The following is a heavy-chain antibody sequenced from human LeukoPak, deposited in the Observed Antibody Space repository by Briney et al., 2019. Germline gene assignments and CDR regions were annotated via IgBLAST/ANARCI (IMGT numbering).Heavy chain of an antibody. CDR2: ISYDGSNK. J-gene: IGHJ6*02. Sequence: GGSLRLSCAASGFTFSSYGMHWVRQAPGKGLEWVAVISYDGSNKYYADSVKGRFTISRDNSKNTLYLQMNSLRAEDTAVYYCANSVDYEYYYYGTDVWGQGTTVTVSS. V-gene: IGHV3-30*18. CDR3: ANSVDYEYYYYGTDV. D-gene: IGHD4-17*01. CDR1: GFTFSSYG.